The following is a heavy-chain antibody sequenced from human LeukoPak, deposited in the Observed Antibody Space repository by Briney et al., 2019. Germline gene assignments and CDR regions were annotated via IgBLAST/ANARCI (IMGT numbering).Heavy chain of an antibody. CDR1: GFTFSSYS. CDR3: AREPHSSSPDYMDV. V-gene: IGHV3-21*01. CDR2: ISSSSSYI. D-gene: IGHD6-13*01. Sequence: GGSLRLSCAASGFTFSSYSMNWVRQAPGKGLEWVSSISSSSSYIYYADSVKGRFTISRDNAKNSLYLRMNSLRAEDTAVYYCAREPHSSSPDYMDVWGKGTTVTVSS. J-gene: IGHJ6*03.